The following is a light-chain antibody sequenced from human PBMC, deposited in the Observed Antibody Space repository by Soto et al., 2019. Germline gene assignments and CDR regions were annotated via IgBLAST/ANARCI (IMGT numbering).Light chain of an antibody. V-gene: IGKV3-20*01. CDR2: GAS. J-gene: IGKJ3*01. Sequence: EIVLTQSPGTLSLSPGERATLSCRASQRVSRASLAWYQQKPGQAPRLPMYGASNRATGTPDRFSGSGSGTDFTLTISRLEPEDLAVYYDQQYDNWGTFVPGTKLNIK. CDR3: QQYDNWGT. CDR1: QRVSRAS.